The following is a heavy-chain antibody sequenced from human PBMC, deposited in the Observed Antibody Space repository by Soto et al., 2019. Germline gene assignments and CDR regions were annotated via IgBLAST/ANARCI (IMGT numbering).Heavy chain of an antibody. J-gene: IGHJ4*02. CDR3: ATLSVRTIQDSDN. D-gene: IGHD2-2*02. Sequence: LRLSCAASGFTFSSYEMNWVRQAPGKGLEWVSYISSSGSTIYYADSVKGRFTISRDNAKNSLYLQMKSLRAEDTAVYYCATLSVRTIQDSDNWGQGTLVTVSS. CDR2: ISSSGSTI. V-gene: IGHV3-48*03. CDR1: GFTFSSYE.